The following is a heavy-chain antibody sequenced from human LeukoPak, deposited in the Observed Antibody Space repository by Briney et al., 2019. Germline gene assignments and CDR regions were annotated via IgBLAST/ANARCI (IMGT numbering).Heavy chain of an antibody. J-gene: IGHJ4*02. V-gene: IGHV3-30*02. CDR1: AFSFSNYG. CDR2: IQYDGSKK. Sequence: AGGSLRLSCVASAFSFSNYGMHWVRQAPGKGLEWVTFIQYDGSKKYYADSVKGRFTISRDNSKNTLYLEMNSLRAEDTAVYYCAKDIGSYYDYWGQGILVTVS. D-gene: IGHD3-10*01. CDR3: AKDIGSYYDY.